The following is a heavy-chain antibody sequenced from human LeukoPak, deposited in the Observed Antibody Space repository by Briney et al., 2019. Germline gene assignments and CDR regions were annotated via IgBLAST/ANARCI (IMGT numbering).Heavy chain of an antibody. Sequence: SETLSLTCTVSGVSISTGGYYWSWIRQHPGRGLEWIGYIYYSGSTYYNPSLKSRVIISVDTSKNQFSLRLSSVTAADTAVYYCARVAHSGLQTDYWGQGILVTVSS. V-gene: IGHV4-31*03. CDR1: GVSISTGGYY. D-gene: IGHD3-10*01. CDR2: IYYSGST. CDR3: ARVAHSGLQTDY. J-gene: IGHJ4*02.